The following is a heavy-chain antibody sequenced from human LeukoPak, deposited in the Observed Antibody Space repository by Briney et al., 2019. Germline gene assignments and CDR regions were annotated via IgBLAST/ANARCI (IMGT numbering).Heavy chain of an antibody. Sequence: GSSVKVSCKASGGTFSSYAISWVRQAPGQGLEWRGRIIPILGIANYAQKFQGRVTITADKSTSTAYMELSSLRSEDPAVYYCAREATTVTTEGWFDPWGQGTLVTVSS. CDR3: AREATTVTTEGWFDP. V-gene: IGHV1-69*04. J-gene: IGHJ5*02. CDR1: GGTFSSYA. D-gene: IGHD4-17*01. CDR2: IIPILGIA.